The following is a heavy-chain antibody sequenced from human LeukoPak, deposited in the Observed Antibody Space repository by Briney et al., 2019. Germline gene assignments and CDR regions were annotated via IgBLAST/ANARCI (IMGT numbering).Heavy chain of an antibody. J-gene: IGHJ4*02. CDR3: ARGLFSLRYYDY. CDR2: IDHRGST. V-gene: IGHV4-34*01. CDR1: GGSFSGYY. Sequence: SETLSLTCAAYGGSFSGYYWSWIRQPPGKGLEWIREIDHRGSTNYNPSLKSRVTISVVTSKNQFSLKVSSVTAADTAVYYCARGLFSLRYYDYWGQGTLVTVSS. D-gene: IGHD3-9*01.